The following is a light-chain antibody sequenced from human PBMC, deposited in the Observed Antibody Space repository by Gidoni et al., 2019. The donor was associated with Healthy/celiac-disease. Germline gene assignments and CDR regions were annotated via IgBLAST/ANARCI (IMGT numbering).Light chain of an antibody. CDR1: SSDVGGYNY. J-gene: IGLJ1*01. CDR2: EVS. Sequence: QSALTQPASVSGSPGQSITISCTGTSSDVGGYNYVSWYQQHPGKAPKLMIYEVSKRPSGVSKRFSGSKSGNTASLTISGLQAEDEADYYCSSYTSSSPSFGTGTKVTVL. V-gene: IGLV2-14*01. CDR3: SSYTSSSPS.